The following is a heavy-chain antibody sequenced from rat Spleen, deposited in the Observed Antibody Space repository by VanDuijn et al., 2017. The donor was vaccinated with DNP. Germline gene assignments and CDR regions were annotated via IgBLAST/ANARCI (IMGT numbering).Heavy chain of an antibody. CDR2: INSDGSST. Sequence: EVHLVETGGGLVQPGRSLKLSCVVSGFTFSSYWMSWLRQAPGKGLEWVASINSDGSSTYYPDSVKGRFTISRDNAENTGYLQMNILRTDDTATYYCARDRGYGRDYWGQGVMVTVSS. CDR1: GFTFSSYW. V-gene: IGHV5-58*01. D-gene: IGHD1-3*01. CDR3: ARDRGYGRDY. J-gene: IGHJ2*01.